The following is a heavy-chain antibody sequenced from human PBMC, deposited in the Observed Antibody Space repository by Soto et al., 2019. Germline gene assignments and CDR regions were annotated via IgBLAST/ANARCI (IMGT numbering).Heavy chain of an antibody. CDR3: ATEREGTVTLLRGLEPGAFDV. CDR1: AFTFTNAW. CDR2: IKSKSQGGTA. V-gene: IGHV3-15*07. Sequence: QLVESGGGLVKPGGSLRLSCAASAFTFTNAWMNWVRQAPGKGLEWVGRIKSKSQGGTADYAAPVKGRFAISRDDSKNTLYKKMNSLQTDDTAVYFWATEREGTVTLLRGLEPGAFDVWGLGTMVTVSS. J-gene: IGHJ3*01. D-gene: IGHD3-10*01.